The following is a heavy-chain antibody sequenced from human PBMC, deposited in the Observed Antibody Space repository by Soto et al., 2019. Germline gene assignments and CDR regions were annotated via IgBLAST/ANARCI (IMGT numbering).Heavy chain of an antibody. V-gene: IGHV1-8*01. CDR3: ARAFVGFDP. Sequence: ASVKVSCKASGYTFTSYEINWVRQAAGQGLEWMGWVNPINGDTGYVEKFQGRVSMTRDSSKNTAYMELTSLLFEDTAVYYCARAFVGFDPWGQGTLVTVSS. D-gene: IGHD3-3*02. J-gene: IGHJ5*02. CDR1: GYTFTSYE. CDR2: VNPINGDT.